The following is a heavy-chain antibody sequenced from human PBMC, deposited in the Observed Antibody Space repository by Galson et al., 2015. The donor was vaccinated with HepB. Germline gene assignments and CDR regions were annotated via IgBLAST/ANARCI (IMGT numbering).Heavy chain of an antibody. CDR1: GFTFSSYA. D-gene: IGHD2-2*01. V-gene: IGHV3-30-3*01. Sequence: SLRLSCAASGFTFSSYAMHRVRQAPGKGLEWVAAMSSEGSSIYYADSVKGRFTISRDNSKNTLYLQMNSLRAEDTAVYYCARAYAPTPDTFDVWGQGTMVTVSS. CDR3: ARAYAPTPDTFDV. CDR2: MSSEGSSI. J-gene: IGHJ3*01.